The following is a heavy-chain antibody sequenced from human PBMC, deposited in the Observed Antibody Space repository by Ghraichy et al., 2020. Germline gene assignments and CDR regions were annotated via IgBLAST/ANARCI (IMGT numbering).Heavy chain of an antibody. CDR1: GGSISSGDYY. Sequence: SETLSLTCPVSGGSISSGDYYWSWIRQPPGKGLEWIGYIYYSGSTYYNPSLKSRVTISVDTSKNQFSLKLSSVTAADTAVYYCAGGYSGYDLFLLDYWGQGTLVTVSS. V-gene: IGHV4-30-4*01. CDR2: IYYSGST. D-gene: IGHD5-12*01. CDR3: AGGYSGYDLFLLDY. J-gene: IGHJ4*02.